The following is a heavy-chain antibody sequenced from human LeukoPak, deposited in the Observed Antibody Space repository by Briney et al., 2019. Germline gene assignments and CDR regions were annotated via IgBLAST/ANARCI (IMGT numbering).Heavy chain of an antibody. V-gene: IGHV3-48*03. CDR2: ISSSGTSI. Sequence: GGSLRLSCAAPGFSISSYEMNWVRQAPGKGLEWVSYISSSGTSIYYADSVKGRFTISRDNAKNSLYLQMTSLRAEDTAVYYCASRGSSWYKYFQHWGQGTLVTVSS. CDR1: GFSISSYE. J-gene: IGHJ1*01. CDR3: ASRGSSWYKYFQH. D-gene: IGHD6-13*01.